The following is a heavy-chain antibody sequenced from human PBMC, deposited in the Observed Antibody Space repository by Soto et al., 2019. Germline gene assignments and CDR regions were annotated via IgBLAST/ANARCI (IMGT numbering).Heavy chain of an antibody. CDR2: IYPGDSDT. CDR3: ASRPSSSWYWFDP. Sequence: PGESLKISCKGSGYSFTSYWIGWVRQMPGKGLEWMGIIYPGDSDTRYSPSFQGQVTISADKSISTAYLQWSSLKASDTAMYYCASRPSSSWYWFDPWGQGTLVTVSS. J-gene: IGHJ5*02. CDR1: GYSFTSYW. D-gene: IGHD6-13*01. V-gene: IGHV5-51*01.